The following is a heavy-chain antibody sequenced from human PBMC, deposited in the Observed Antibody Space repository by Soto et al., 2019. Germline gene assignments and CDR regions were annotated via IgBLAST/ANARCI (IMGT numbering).Heavy chain of an antibody. D-gene: IGHD3-9*01. J-gene: IGHJ4*02. V-gene: IGHV3-11*01. Sequence: GGSLRLSCASSGFTFSDYYMSWIRQAPGKGLEWVSYISSSGSTIYYADSVKGRFTISRDNAKNSLYLQMNSLRAEDTAVYYCARGHDRVWTYYFDYWGQGTLVTVSS. CDR3: ARGHDRVWTYYFDY. CDR2: ISSSGSTI. CDR1: GFTFSDYY.